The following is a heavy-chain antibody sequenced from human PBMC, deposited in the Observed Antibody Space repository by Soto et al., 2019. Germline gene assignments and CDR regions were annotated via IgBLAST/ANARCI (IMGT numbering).Heavy chain of an antibody. V-gene: IGHV4-34*01. Sequence: SETLSLTCAVYGGSFSGYYWSWIRRPPGKGLGWLGEINHSGSTNYNPSLKSRVTISVDTSKHQFSLNLSSVTAADTAAYYCARGEYKDMAFDFWGQGTLVTVSS. CDR2: INHSGST. CDR3: ARGEYKDMAFDF. CDR1: GGSFSGYY. D-gene: IGHD1-1*01. J-gene: IGHJ4*02.